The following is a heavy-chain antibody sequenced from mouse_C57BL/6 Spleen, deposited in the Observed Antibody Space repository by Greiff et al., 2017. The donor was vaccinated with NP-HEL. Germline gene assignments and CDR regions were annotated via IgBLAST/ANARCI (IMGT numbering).Heavy chain of an antibody. Sequence: VQLQQSVAELVRPGASVKLSCTASGFNIKNTYMHWVKQRPEQGLAWIGRFVPANGNTKYAPKFPGKATITAETSSNTAYLPLSSLTAEDTAIYYCARDEYYDEGVAYWGQGTLVTVSA. V-gene: IGHV14-3*01. J-gene: IGHJ3*01. D-gene: IGHD2-4*01. CDR3: ARDEYYDEGVAY. CDR2: FVPANGNT. CDR1: GFNIKNTY.